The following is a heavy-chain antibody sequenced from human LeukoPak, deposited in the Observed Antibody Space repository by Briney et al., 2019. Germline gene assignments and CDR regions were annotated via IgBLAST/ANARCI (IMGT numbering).Heavy chain of an antibody. CDR3: ARDFNDYVWGSYRYPDYFDY. J-gene: IGHJ4*02. D-gene: IGHD3-16*02. CDR2: IKQDGSEK. V-gene: IGHV3-7*01. Sequence: GGSLRLSCAASGFTFSSYWMSWVRQAPGKGLEWVANIKQDGSEKYYVDSVKGRFTISRDNAKYSLYLQMNSLRAEDTAVYYCARDFNDYVWGSYRYPDYFDYWGQGTLVTVSS. CDR1: GFTFSSYW.